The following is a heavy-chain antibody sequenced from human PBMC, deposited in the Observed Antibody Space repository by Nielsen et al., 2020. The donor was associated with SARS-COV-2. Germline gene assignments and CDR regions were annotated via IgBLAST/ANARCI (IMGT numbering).Heavy chain of an antibody. Sequence: SLKISCAASGFTFDDYAMHWVRQAPGKGLEWVSGISWNSGSIGYADSVKGRFTISRDNAKNSLYLQMNSLRAEDTALYYCAKDMGPLDDYGWGSYYYYYGMDVWGQGTTVTVSS. CDR3: AKDMGPLDDYGWGSYYYYYGMDV. V-gene: IGHV3-9*01. CDR1: GFTFDDYA. D-gene: IGHD3-16*01. CDR2: ISWNSGSI. J-gene: IGHJ6*02.